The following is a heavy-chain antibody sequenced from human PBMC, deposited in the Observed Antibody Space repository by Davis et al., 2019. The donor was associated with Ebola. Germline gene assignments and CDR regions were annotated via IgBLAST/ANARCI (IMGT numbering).Heavy chain of an antibody. Sequence: ASVKVSCKVSGYTLTELSMHWVRQAPGKGLEWMGGFDPEDGETIYAQKFQGRVTMTEDTSTDTAYMELSSLRSEDTAVYYCATFRAVLALSGGGMDVWGQGTTVTVSS. D-gene: IGHD3-10*01. V-gene: IGHV1-24*01. J-gene: IGHJ6*02. CDR3: ATFRAVLALSGGGMDV. CDR2: FDPEDGET. CDR1: GYTLTELS.